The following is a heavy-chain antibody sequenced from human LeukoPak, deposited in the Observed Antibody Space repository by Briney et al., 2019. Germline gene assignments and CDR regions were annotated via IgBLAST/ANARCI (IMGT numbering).Heavy chain of an antibody. Sequence: GGSLRLSCAASGFTFSNYALNWVRQPPGKGLEWVSAIGESGDKTHYADSVKGRFTISRDNSKNTLYLQMNSLRAEDTAVYYCAKVEYYGSGSYLWGQGTLVTVSS. CDR2: IGESGDKT. CDR3: AKVEYYGSGSYL. V-gene: IGHV3-23*01. J-gene: IGHJ4*02. D-gene: IGHD3-10*01. CDR1: GFTFSNYA.